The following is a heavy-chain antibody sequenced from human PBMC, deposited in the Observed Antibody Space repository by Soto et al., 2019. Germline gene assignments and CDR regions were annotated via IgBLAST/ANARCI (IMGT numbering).Heavy chain of an antibody. CDR3: ARRSLSLAYFDY. J-gene: IGHJ4*02. Sequence: PGESLKISCQGSGYSFTNYWIGWVRQMPGKGLEWMGIIYPGDSDTRYSPSFQGQVTISADKSISTAYLQWSSLKASDTAIYYCARRSLSLAYFDYGGRETLVTVSS. V-gene: IGHV5-51*01. D-gene: IGHD3-10*01. CDR1: GYSFTNYW. CDR2: IYPGDSDT.